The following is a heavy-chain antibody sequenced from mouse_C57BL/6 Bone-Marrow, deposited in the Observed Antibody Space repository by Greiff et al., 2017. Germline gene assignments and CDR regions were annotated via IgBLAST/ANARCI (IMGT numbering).Heavy chain of an antibody. D-gene: IGHD1-1*01. J-gene: IGHJ1*03. V-gene: IGHV1-82*01. CDR2: IYPGDGDP. CDR1: GYAFSSSW. CDR3: ARSHGSSYWYFDV. Sequence: QVQLQQSGPELVKPGASVKISCKASGYAFSSSWMNWVKQRPGRGLEWIGLIYPGDGDPNYTGKFKGKATLTADKSSSTAYRQLSSLTSEDSAVYFCARSHGSSYWYFDVWGTGTTVTVSS.